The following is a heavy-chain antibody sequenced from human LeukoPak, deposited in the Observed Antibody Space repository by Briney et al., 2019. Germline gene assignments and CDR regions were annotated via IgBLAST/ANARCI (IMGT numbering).Heavy chain of an antibody. J-gene: IGHJ4*02. CDR3: AREGLAAAGTGEVEY. CDR1: GGTFISYA. CDR2: INPNSGGT. D-gene: IGHD6-13*01. Sequence: GASVKVSCKASGGTFISYAISWVRQAPGQGLEWMGWINPNSGGTNYAQKFQGRVTMTRDTSISTAYMELSRLRSDDTAVYYCAREGLAAAGTGEVEYWGQGTLVTVSS. V-gene: IGHV1-2*02.